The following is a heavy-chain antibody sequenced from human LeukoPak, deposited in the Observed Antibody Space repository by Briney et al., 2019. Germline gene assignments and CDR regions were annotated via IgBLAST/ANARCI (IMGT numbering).Heavy chain of an antibody. J-gene: IGHJ4*02. Sequence: GGSLRLSCAASGFTFSSYAMSWVRQAPGKGLEWVSSISSSSSYIYYADSVKGRFTISRDNAKNSLYLQMNSLRAEDTAVYYCARDSRELAQFDYWGQGALVTVSS. CDR3: ARDSRELAQFDY. CDR1: GFTFSSYA. CDR2: ISSSSSYI. V-gene: IGHV3-21*01. D-gene: IGHD1-26*01.